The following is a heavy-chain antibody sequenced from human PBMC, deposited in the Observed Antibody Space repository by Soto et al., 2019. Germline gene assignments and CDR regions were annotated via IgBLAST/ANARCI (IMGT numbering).Heavy chain of an antibody. D-gene: IGHD3-10*01. CDR3: AKDPSGNPPFGDYYYGMDV. CDR2: ISWDGGST. CDR1: GFTFDDYT. J-gene: IGHJ6*02. Sequence: EVQLVESGGVVVQPGGSLRLSCAASGFTFDDYTMHWVRQAPGKGLEWVSLISWDGGSTYYADSVKGRFTISRDNSKNSLYPQMNSLRTEDTALYYCAKDPSGNPPFGDYYYGMDVWGQGTTVTVSS. V-gene: IGHV3-43*01.